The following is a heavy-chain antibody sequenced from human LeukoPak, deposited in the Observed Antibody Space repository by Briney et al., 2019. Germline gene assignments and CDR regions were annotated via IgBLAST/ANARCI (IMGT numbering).Heavy chain of an antibody. CDR1: GGSIRSSDFY. V-gene: IGHV4-39*01. CDR2: ISYSGSL. D-gene: IGHD3-10*01. Sequence: PSETLSLTCTVSGGSIRSSDFYWGWARQSPGKGLEWIGSISYSGSLYYNPSLQSRVTISADTSKNQFSLNLRSLAAADTAIYYCARLMGSSPIDFWGQGNLVTVSS. J-gene: IGHJ4*02. CDR3: ARLMGSSPIDF.